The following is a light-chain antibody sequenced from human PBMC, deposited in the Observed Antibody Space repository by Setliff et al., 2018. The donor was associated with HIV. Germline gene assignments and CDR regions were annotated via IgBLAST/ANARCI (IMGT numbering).Light chain of an antibody. Sequence: SVLTQPASVSGSPGQSVTISCTGISSDSRHYNYVSWYQQHPGRAPKLIIFEVTDRPAGVSDRFSGSKSGNTASLTISGLQTEDEADYYCMSYTTSTISFGSGTKVTVL. CDR1: SSDSRHYNY. V-gene: IGLV2-14*01. CDR3: MSYTTSTIS. CDR2: EVT. J-gene: IGLJ1*01.